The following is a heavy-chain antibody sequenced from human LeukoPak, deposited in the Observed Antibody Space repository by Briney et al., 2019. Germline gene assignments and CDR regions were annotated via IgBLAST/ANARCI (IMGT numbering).Heavy chain of an antibody. CDR3: AREKVAADYYYYFYGLDV. Sequence: GGSLRLSCAASGFTFSTSWMSWVRQAPGRGLEWLANIKQDGSEKYYADSVKGRFTISRDNAKNSLYLQMNSLRAEDTAVYCCAREKVAADYYYYFYGLDVWGQGTTVTVSS. J-gene: IGHJ6*02. D-gene: IGHD6-13*01. V-gene: IGHV3-7*01. CDR2: IKQDGSEK. CDR1: GFTFSTSW.